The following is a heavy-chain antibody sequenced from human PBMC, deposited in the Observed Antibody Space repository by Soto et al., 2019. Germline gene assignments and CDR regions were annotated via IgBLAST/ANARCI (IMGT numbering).Heavy chain of an antibody. Sequence: QVQLVQSGAEVKKPGASVTVSCKASGYTFTYKYGISWVRQAPGQGLEWVGWISTNSGKTEHAHKFQGRVSMTRDTSTTTVYLELRSLTSDDTAIYYCARGGPATYMRLPFDYWGQGTLVTVSS. J-gene: IGHJ4*02. CDR1: GYTFTYKYG. CDR2: ISTNSGKT. V-gene: IGHV1-18*04. CDR3: ARGGPATYMRLPFDY. D-gene: IGHD6-25*01.